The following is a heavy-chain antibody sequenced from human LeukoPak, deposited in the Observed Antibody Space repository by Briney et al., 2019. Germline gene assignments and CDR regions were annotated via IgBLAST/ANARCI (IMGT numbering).Heavy chain of an antibody. CDR2: INHSGST. V-gene: IGHV4-34*01. CDR1: GGSFSGYY. D-gene: IGHD1-14*01. J-gene: IGHJ6*02. Sequence: SETLSLTCAVYGGSFSGYYWSWIRQPPGKGLEWIGEINHSGSTNYNPSLKSRVTISVDTSKNQFSLKLSSVTAADTAVYYCARSFTGYYYYGMDVWGQGTTVTVSS. CDR3: ARSFTGYYYYGMDV.